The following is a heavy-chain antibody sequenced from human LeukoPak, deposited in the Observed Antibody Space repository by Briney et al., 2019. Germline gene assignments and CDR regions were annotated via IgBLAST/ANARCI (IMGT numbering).Heavy chain of an antibody. CDR3: AREGRKGSGSFQVLGY. D-gene: IGHD3-10*01. J-gene: IGHJ4*02. V-gene: IGHV1-2*04. CDR1: GYTFTGYY. CDR2: INPNSGGT. Sequence: ASVKVSCKASGYTFTGYYMHWVRQAPGQGLEWMGWINPNSGGTNYAQKFQGWVTMTRDTSISTAYMELSRLRSDDTAVYYCAREGRKGSGSFQVLGYWGQGTLVTVSS.